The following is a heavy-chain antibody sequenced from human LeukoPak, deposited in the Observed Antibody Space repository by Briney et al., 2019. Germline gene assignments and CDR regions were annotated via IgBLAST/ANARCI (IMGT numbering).Heavy chain of an antibody. V-gene: IGHV3-53*04. D-gene: IGHD3-22*01. CDR3: ARMAGYYDSSGSPVDAFDI. CDR1: GFTVSSNY. CDR2: IYSGGST. Sequence: GGSLRLSCAASGFTVSSNYMNWVRQAPGKGLEWVSVIYSGGSTYYADSVKGRFTISRHNSKNTLYLQMNSLRAEDTAVYYCARMAGYYDSSGSPVDAFDIWGQGTMVTVSS. J-gene: IGHJ3*02.